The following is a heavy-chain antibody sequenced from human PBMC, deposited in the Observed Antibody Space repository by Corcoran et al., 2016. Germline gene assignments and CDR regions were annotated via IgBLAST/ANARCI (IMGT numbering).Heavy chain of an antibody. D-gene: IGHD1-7*01. CDR3: ARDGNWNYVGYGMDV. CDR2: IYYSGST. V-gene: IGHV4-39*07. Sequence: QLELQESGPGLVKPTATLSLTCTVSGGSISSSSYYWGWIRQPTGKGLEWIGSIYYSGSTYYNPSLKSRVTIPGDKSKNKFSLQVSSVTAADPAVYYCARDGNWNYVGYGMDVWGQGTTVTVSS. CDR1: GGSISSSSYY. J-gene: IGHJ6*02.